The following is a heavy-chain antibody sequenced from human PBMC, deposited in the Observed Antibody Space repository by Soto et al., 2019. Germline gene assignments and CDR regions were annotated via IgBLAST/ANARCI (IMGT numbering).Heavy chain of an antibody. CDR2: ISSRGTDI. V-gene: IGHV3-30*14. D-gene: IGHD4-17*01. J-gene: IGHJ5*02. CDR1: GFLFSTST. CDR3: ATLGRADYPPLAA. Sequence: QARLVQSGGGLVQSGRSLTLSCEASGFLFSTSTLNWVRRAPGKGLEWVAEISSRGTDIYYADSVKGRFTIFRDNSKNTLYLLLDRVKSDDTAVYFCATLGRADYPPLAAWGQGTLVTVSS.